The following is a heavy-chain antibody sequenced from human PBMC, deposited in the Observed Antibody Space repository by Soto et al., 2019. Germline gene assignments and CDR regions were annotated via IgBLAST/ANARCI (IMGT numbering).Heavy chain of an antibody. CDR3: XXXXXXXXXXXXXC. CDR1: GFTLSGVD. V-gene: IGHV3-30*03. J-gene: IGHJ4*02. CDR2: MSYDGRNQ. Sequence: QVQLVESGGGVVQPGTSLRLSCSASGFTLSGVDMHWVRQAPGKGLEWVAVMSYDGRNQYYADSVKGRFTVSRDSSKSTLYLQMDSLRXEXAXXXXXXXXXXXXXXXXXXCWXQGTLVT.